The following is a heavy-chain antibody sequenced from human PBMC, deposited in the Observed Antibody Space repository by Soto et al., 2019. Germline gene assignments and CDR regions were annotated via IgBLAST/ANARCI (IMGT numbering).Heavy chain of an antibody. D-gene: IGHD2-2*01. CDR2: ISYDGRNK. CDR1: GFFFSRYG. CDR3: AKDRGSAFPHPSRPDF. Sequence: GGSLRLSCAASGFFFSRYGIHWVRQAPGKGLEWVALISYDGRNKDYADSVKGRFTISRDNSMNTLHLQMNSLRAEDTAVYYCAKDRGSAFPHPSRPDFWGQGTLVTVSS. V-gene: IGHV3-30*18. J-gene: IGHJ4*02.